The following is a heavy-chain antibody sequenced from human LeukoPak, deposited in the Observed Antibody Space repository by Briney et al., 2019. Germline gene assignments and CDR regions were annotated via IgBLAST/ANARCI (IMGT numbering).Heavy chain of an antibody. D-gene: IGHD2-2*02. CDR1: GGIFSSYA. V-gene: IGHV1-69*01. J-gene: IGHJ6*03. Sequence: GSSVKVSCKASGGIFSSYAISWVRQAPGQGLEWMGGIIPIFGTANYAQKFQGRVTITADESTSTAYMELSSLRSEDTAVYYCAVKVVPAAIAFHYYMDVWGKGTTVTVSS. CDR3: AVKVVPAAIAFHYYMDV. CDR2: IIPIFGTA.